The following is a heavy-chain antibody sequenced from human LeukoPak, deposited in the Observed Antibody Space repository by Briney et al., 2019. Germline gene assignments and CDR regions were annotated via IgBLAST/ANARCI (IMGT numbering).Heavy chain of an antibody. J-gene: IGHJ4*02. V-gene: IGHV3-30*04. CDR3: ARDFSSYYDSTSNYSDAYFDY. CDR1: GFTFSSYA. CDR2: ISYDGSNK. D-gene: IGHD3-22*01. Sequence: GGSLRLSCAASGFTFSSYAMHWVCQAPGKGLEWVALISYDGSNKYYADSVKGRFTISRDNSKNTLYLQMNSLRTEDTAVYYCARDFSSYYDSTSNYSDAYFDYWGQGTLVTVSS.